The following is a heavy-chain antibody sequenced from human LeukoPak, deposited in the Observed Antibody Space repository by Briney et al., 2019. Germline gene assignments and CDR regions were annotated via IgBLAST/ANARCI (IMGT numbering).Heavy chain of an antibody. D-gene: IGHD3-3*01. V-gene: IGHV4-38-2*02. CDR3: ARGIPYYDFWSGPIDY. J-gene: IGHJ4*02. CDR2: IYHSGST. CDR1: GYSISSGYY. Sequence: SETLSLTCTVSGYSISSGYYWGWIRPPPGKGLEWIGSIYHSGSTYYNPSLKSRVTISVDTSKNQFSLKLSSVTAADTAVYYCARGIPYYDFWSGPIDYWGQGTLVTVSS.